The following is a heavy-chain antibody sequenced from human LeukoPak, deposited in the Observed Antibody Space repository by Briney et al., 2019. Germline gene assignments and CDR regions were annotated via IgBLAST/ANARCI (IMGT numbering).Heavy chain of an antibody. CDR1: GGSISSYY. J-gene: IGHJ5*02. D-gene: IGHD3-10*01. Sequence: SETLSLTCTVSGGSISSYYWSWIRQPAGKGLEWIGRIYTSGSTNYNPSLKSRVTMSVDTSKNQFSLKLSSVTAADTAVYYCARDAVRRPITMVRGVIKDRWFDPWGQGTLVTVSS. V-gene: IGHV4-4*07. CDR3: ARDAVRRPITMVRGVIKDRWFDP. CDR2: IYTSGST.